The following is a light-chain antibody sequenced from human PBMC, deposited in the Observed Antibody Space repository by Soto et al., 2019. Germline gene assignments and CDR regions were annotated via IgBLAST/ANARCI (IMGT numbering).Light chain of an antibody. CDR3: GTWDSSLSSVV. CDR1: SSNIGNNY. Sequence: QSVLTQPPSVSAAPGQKVTISCSGSSSNIGNNYASWYQQLPGAAPKLLIYANNKRPSGTPDRVSGSKSGTSATLGITGLQTGDEADYYCGTWDSSLSSVVFGGGTKVTVL. J-gene: IGLJ2*01. V-gene: IGLV1-51*01. CDR2: ANN.